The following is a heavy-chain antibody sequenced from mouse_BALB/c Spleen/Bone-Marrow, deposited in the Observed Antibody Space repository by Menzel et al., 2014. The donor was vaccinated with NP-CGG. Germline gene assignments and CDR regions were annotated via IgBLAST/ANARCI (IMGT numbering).Heavy chain of an antibody. CDR3: ARHRYVFDY. J-gene: IGHJ2*01. V-gene: IGHV5-12-1*01. CDR2: ISSGGGST. Sequence: EVKVVESGGDLVRPGGSLKLSCSASGFAFSSYDMSWVRQTPEKRLEWVAYISSGGGSTYYPDTVKGRFTISRDNAKNTLYLQMSSLKSEDTAMYYCARHRYVFDYWGQGTTLTVSS. CDR1: GFAFSSYD.